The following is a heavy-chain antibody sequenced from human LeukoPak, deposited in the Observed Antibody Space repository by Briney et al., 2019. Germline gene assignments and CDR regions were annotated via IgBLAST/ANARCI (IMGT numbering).Heavy chain of an antibody. CDR1: GFTFSSYS. D-gene: IGHD1-26*01. CDR2: ISSSSSTI. Sequence: GGSLRLSCAASGFTFSSYSMNWVRQAPGKGLEWVSYISSSSSTIYYADSVKGRFTISRDNAKNSLYLQMNSLRDEDTAVYYCASGGWKLVSWGAFDIWGQGTMVTVSS. CDR3: ASGGWKLVSWGAFDI. V-gene: IGHV3-48*02. J-gene: IGHJ3*02.